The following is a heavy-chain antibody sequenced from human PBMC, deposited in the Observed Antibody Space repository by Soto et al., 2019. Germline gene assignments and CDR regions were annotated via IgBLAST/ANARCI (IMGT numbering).Heavy chain of an antibody. J-gene: IGHJ4*02. D-gene: IGHD3-22*01. CDR1: AFTFNNYA. CDR3: AKSRYSDSSGDFYDY. V-gene: IGHV3-23*01. Sequence: EVQLLESGGGLVQPGGSLSLSCAASAFTFNNYAMSWVRQAPGKGLEWVSGIGGSGRTTYYADSVKGRFTISRDNSNNTLYLQMNSLRAEDTAVYYCAKSRYSDSSGDFYDYWGQGTLVTVSS. CDR2: IGGSGRTT.